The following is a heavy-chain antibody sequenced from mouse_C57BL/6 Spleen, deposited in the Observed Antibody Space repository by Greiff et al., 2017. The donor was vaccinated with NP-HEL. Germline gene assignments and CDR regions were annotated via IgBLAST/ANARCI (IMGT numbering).Heavy chain of an antibody. Sequence: EVNLVESGGGLVKPGGSLKLSCAASGFTFSSYTMSWVRQTPEERLEGVATINGAGGNTSYPDRWKGRFPISRDNSKNSLYLQMSSLRSEDTALYYCARQGDCASFDYWGQGTTLTVSS. V-gene: IGHV5-9*01. D-gene: IGHD3-3*01. J-gene: IGHJ2*01. CDR2: INGAGGNT. CDR3: ARQGDCASFDY. CDR1: GFTFSSYT.